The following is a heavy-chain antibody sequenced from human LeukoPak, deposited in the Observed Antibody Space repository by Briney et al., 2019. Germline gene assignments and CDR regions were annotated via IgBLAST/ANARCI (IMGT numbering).Heavy chain of an antibody. V-gene: IGHV4-34*01. CDR3: ARGQIVGATSGDYFDY. CDR1: GGSFSGYY. CDR2: INHSGST. J-gene: IGHJ4*02. Sequence: PSETLSLTCAVYGGSFSGYYWSWIRQPPGKGLEWIGEINHSGSTNYNPSLKSRVTISVDTSKNQFSLKLSSVTVADTAVYYCARGQIVGATSGDYFDYWGQGTLVTVSS. D-gene: IGHD1-26*01.